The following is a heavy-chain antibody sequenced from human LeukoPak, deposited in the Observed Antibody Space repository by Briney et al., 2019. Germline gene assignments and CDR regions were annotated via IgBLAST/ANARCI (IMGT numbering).Heavy chain of an antibody. CDR2: ITKFGST. J-gene: IGHJ4*02. Sequence: ASVKVSCKASGDTFSNYAISWVRLAPGQGLEWMRAITKFGSTNYAYNFVGRVTMTADKSTSTAYMELSSLRSEDTAVFYCATGGSLAAAPHRYYFDYWGLGTPVTVSS. D-gene: IGHD6-19*01. CDR1: GDTFSNYA. CDR3: ATGGSLAAAPHRYYFDY. V-gene: IGHV1-69*06.